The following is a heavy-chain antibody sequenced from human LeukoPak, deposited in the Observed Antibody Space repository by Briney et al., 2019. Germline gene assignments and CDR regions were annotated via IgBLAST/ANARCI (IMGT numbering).Heavy chain of an antibody. V-gene: IGHV3-23*01. CDR2: ISGSGGST. Sequence: GGSLSLSCAAAGLIFSRDGMHWVRQAPGKGLEWVSAISGSGGSTYYADSVKGRVTISRDNSKNTLYLQMNSLRAEDTAVYYCAKTHTMIVVWDAFDIWGPGTMVTVSS. D-gene: IGHD3-22*01. J-gene: IGHJ3*02. CDR3: AKTHTMIVVWDAFDI. CDR1: GLIFSRDG.